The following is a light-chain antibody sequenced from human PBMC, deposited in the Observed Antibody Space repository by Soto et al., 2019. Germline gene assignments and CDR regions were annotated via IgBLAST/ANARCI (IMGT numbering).Light chain of an antibody. V-gene: IGKV1-9*01. CDR2: AAS. J-gene: IGKJ1*01. CDR1: QGISSY. CDR3: QQRSNWLWT. Sequence: DIQLTQSPSFLSASVGDRVTITCRASQGISSYLAWYQQKPGKAPKLLIYAASTLQSGVPSRFSGSGSGTEFTLTISSLEPEDFAVYYCQQRSNWLWTFGQGTKVEIK.